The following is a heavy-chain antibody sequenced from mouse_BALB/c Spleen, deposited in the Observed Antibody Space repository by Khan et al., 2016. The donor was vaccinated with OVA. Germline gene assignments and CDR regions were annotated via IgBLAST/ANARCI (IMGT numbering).Heavy chain of an antibody. V-gene: IGHV2-6-5*01. J-gene: IGHJ4*01. D-gene: IGHD2-10*02. Sequence: VELVESGPGLVAPSQNLSITCSVSGFSLTDYGVSWIRQPPGKGLEWLGVIWGGGSTYYNSALESRLSISKDNSKSQVFLKMNSRQTDDTAIYYCAKGVWSYYYAVDYWGQGTSVTVSS. CDR3: AKGVWSYYYAVDY. CDR2: IWGGGST. CDR1: GFSLTDYG.